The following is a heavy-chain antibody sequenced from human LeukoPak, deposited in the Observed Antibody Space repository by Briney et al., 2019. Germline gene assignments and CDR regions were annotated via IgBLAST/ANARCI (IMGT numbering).Heavy chain of an antibody. CDR3: ARGPTVTTLMYYFDY. J-gene: IGHJ4*02. CDR1: GFTFSSYS. V-gene: IGHV3-48*02. Sequence: TGGSLRLSCAASGFTFSSYSMNWVRQAPGKGLEWVSYISSSSSTIYYADSVKGRFTISRDNAKNSLYLQMNSLRDEDTAVYYCARGPTVTTLMYYFDYRGQGTLVTVSS. CDR2: ISSSSSTI. D-gene: IGHD4-11*01.